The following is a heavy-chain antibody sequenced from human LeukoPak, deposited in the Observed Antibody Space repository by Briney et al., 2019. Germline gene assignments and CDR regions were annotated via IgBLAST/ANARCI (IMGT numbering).Heavy chain of an antibody. CDR3: AKAHYYDSSGYYSTLPTYFDY. CDR1: GFTVSSNY. J-gene: IGHJ4*02. D-gene: IGHD3-22*01. Sequence: GGSLRLSCAASGFTVSSNYMSWVRQAPGKGLEWVSGISGSGGSTYYADSVKGRFTISRDNSKNTLYLQMNSLRAEDTAVYYCAKAHYYDSSGYYSTLPTYFDYWGQGTLVTVSS. CDR2: ISGSGGST. V-gene: IGHV3-23*01.